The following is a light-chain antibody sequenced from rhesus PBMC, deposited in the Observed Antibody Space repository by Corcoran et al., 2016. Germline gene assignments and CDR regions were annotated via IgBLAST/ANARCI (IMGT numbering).Light chain of an antibody. J-gene: IGKJ3*01. CDR1: ENVNNY. CDR3: QHSYGTPFT. V-gene: IGKV1-74*01. CDR2: KAS. Sequence: DIQMTQSPSSLSASVGDRVTITCRASENVNNYLHWYQQKPGKAPKLLIYKASTVQSGVPSRFSGSGAWTDFTLTIRSLQPEDFATYYCQHSYGTPFTFGPGTKLDIK.